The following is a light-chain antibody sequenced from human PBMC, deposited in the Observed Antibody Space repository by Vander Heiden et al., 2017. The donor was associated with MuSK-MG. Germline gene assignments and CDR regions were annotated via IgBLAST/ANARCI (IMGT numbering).Light chain of an antibody. V-gene: IGKV1-39*01. CDR2: A. CDR3: QQSANTPRT. Sequence: DIQMTQSPSSLSASIGDRVTITCRTSQSISGLGNWYQQKPGKAPKLRLFASSRFSRSGSGRVFTLTMSGVQPDDFASYFCQQSANTPRTFGQGTKVEIK. CDR1: QSISGL. J-gene: IGKJ1*01.